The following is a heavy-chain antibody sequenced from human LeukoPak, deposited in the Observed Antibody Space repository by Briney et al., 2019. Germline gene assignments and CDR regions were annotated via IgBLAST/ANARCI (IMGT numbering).Heavy chain of an antibody. J-gene: IGHJ4*02. V-gene: IGHV1-2*02. CDR2: INPNSGGT. CDR3: ARDLEYGGNSKIPDY. D-gene: IGHD4-23*01. CDR1: GYTFTGCY. Sequence: ASVKVSCKASGYTFTGCYMHWVRQAPGQGLEWMGWINPNSGGTNYAQKFQGRVTMTRDTSISTAYMELSRLRSDDTAVYYCARDLEYGGNSKIPDYWGQGTLVTVSS.